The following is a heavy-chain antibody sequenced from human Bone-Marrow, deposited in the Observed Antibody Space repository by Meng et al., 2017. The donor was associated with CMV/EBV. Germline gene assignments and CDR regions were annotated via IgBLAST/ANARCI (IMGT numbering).Heavy chain of an antibody. CDR3: ARPCGGSYCYWVYFDY. CDR2: ISYDGSNK. J-gene: IGHJ4*02. CDR1: GFNFSIYA. Sequence: SCAASGFNFSIYAMHWVRQAPGEGLEWVAVISYDGSNKYYADSVKGRFTISRDNSKNTLYLQINSLRSEDTAVYYCARPCGGSYCYWVYFDYWGQGTLVTFSS. D-gene: IGHD2-21*02. V-gene: IGHV3-30-3*01.